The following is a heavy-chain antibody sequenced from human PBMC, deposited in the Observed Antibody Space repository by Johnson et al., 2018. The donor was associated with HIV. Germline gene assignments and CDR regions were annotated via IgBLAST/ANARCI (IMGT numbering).Heavy chain of an antibody. CDR1: GFTFTYYA. V-gene: IGHV3-13*01. CDR2: IGTAGDT. J-gene: IGHJ3*02. Sequence: VQLVESGGGLVQPGGSLRLSCAASGFTFTYYAMSWVRQAPGKGLEWVSGIGTAGDTYYPGSVKGRFTISRENAKNSLYLQMNSLRAGDTAVYYCARVTNDAFDIWGQGTMVTVSS. CDR3: ARVTNDAFDI.